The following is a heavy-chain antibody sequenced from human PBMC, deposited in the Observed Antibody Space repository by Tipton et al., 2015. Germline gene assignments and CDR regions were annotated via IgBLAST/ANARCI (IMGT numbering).Heavy chain of an antibody. CDR3: ARGGYYYGVGVNITGAFDL. V-gene: IGHV1-69*17. Sequence: QSGPEVKKPGSSVKVSCKASGATFISYAISWVRLAPGQGLEWMGGIIPIFGITHYSERLQGRVTITADRSTNTAYMELGSLRSEDSAVYYCARGGYYYGVGVNITGAFDLWGQGTMVTVSS. CDR2: IIPIFGIT. CDR1: GATFISYA. D-gene: IGHD3-10*01. J-gene: IGHJ3*01.